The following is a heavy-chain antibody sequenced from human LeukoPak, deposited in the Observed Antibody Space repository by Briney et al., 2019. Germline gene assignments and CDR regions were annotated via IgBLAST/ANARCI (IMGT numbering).Heavy chain of an antibody. Sequence: GASVKVSCKASGGTFSSYAISWVRQAPGQGLEWMGRIIPIFGIANYAQKFQGRVTITADKSTSTAYMELSSLRSEDTAVYYCAREGRGRDCYYYGMDVWGQGTTVTVSS. J-gene: IGHJ6*02. V-gene: IGHV1-69*04. D-gene: IGHD1-26*01. CDR3: AREGRGRDCYYYGMDV. CDR2: IIPIFGIA. CDR1: GGTFSSYA.